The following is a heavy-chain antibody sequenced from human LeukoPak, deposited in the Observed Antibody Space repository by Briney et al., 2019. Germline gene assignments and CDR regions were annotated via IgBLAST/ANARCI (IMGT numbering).Heavy chain of an antibody. D-gene: IGHD6-19*01. J-gene: IGHJ6*03. CDR1: GGTFSSYA. CDR3: ASTEQWLVSGLYYYYYMDV. Sequence: GSSVKVSCKVSGGTFSSYAISWVRQAPGQGLEWMGGIIPIFGTANYAQKFQGRVTITTDESTSTAYMELSSLRTEDTAVYYCASTEQWLVSGLYYYYYMDVWGKGTTVTVSS. V-gene: IGHV1-69*05. CDR2: IIPIFGTA.